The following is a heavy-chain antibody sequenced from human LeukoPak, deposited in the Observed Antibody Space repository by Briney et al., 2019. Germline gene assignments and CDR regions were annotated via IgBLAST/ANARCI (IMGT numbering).Heavy chain of an antibody. Sequence: PSETLSLTCAVSGGSISSSNWWSWVRQPPGKGLEWIGEIYHSGSTNYNPSLKSRVTISVDTSKNQFSLKLSSVTAADTAVYYCARRGYYYDSSGYYVGAYRYYFDYWGQGTLVTVSS. CDR1: GGSISSSNW. D-gene: IGHD3-22*01. J-gene: IGHJ4*02. V-gene: IGHV4-4*02. CDR3: ARRGYYYDSSGYYVGAYRYYFDY. CDR2: IYHSGST.